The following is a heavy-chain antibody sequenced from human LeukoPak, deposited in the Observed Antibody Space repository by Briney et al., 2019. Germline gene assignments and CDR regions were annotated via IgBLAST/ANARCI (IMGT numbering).Heavy chain of an antibody. D-gene: IGHD2-21*02. CDR1: GLSLSNYD. V-gene: IGHV3-30*02. CDR2: IRYDGNYN. CDR3: AKDRMTVFES. J-gene: IGHJ4*02. Sequence: GGSLRLSCTASGLSLSNYDIHWVRQAPGKGLEWVAFIRYDGNYNYYADIVKGRFTISRDDSKNMMFLQMTNLRPDDTAVYFCAKDRMTVFESWGQGTLVTVSS.